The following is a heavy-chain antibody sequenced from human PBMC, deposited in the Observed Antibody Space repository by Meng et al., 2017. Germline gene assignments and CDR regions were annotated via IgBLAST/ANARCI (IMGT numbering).Heavy chain of an antibody. J-gene: IGHJ6*02. V-gene: IGHV1-69*01. D-gene: IGHD3-10*01. CDR1: GGTFSSYA. CDR2: IIPIFGTA. CDR3: ARGGSGSYTPLLKHYYYYGMDV. Sequence: QGQRVESGVGGKKPWSCGKGSGKASGGTFSSYAISWVRQAPGQGLEWMGGIIPIFGTANYAQKFQGRVTITADESTSTAYMELSSLRSEDTAVYYCARGGSGSYTPLLKHYYYYGMDVWGQGTMVTVSS.